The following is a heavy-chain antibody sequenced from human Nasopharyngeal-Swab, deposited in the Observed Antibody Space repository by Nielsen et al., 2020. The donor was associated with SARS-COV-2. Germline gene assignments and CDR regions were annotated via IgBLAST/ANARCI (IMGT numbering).Heavy chain of an antibody. CDR3: ARDSTTVVEGGGYYYYGMDA. D-gene: IGHD4-23*01. CDR1: GFTVSSDN. V-gene: IGHV3-7*01. Sequence: GGSLRLSCTASGFTVSSDNMSWVRQAPGKGLEWVANIKQDGSEKYYVDSVKGRFTISRDNAKNSLYLQMNSLRAEDTAVYYCARDSTTVVEGGGYYYYGMDAWGQGTTVTVSS. J-gene: IGHJ6*02. CDR2: IKQDGSEK.